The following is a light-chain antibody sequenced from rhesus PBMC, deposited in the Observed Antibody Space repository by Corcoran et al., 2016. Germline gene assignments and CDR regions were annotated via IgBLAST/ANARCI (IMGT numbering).Light chain of an antibody. CDR2: TAS. J-gene: IGKJ4*01. V-gene: IGKV1S8*01. CDR3: QHYYDRPFT. CDR1: QNINSK. Sequence: DIQMTQSPSALSASVGDRVTISCRASQNINSKLAWYQQKPGKAPKVLIDTASRLQTGIPSRFSGSGSGTDFTLTINSRQPDDSATYYYQHYYDRPFTFGGGTKVDLK.